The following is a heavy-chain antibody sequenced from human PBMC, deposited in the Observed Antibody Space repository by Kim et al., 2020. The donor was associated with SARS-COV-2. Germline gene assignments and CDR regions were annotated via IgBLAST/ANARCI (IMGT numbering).Heavy chain of an antibody. D-gene: IGHD4-17*01. CDR1: GFTFSSYA. Sequence: GGSLRLSCAASGFTFSSYAMHWVRQAPGKGLEWVAVISYDGSNKYYADSVKGRFTISRDNSKNTLYLQMNSLRAEDTAVYYCALLTMTTVTEVPPDKDAFDIWGQGTMVTVSS. CDR3: ALLTMTTVTEVPPDKDAFDI. V-gene: IGHV3-30*04. CDR2: ISYDGSNK. J-gene: IGHJ3*02.